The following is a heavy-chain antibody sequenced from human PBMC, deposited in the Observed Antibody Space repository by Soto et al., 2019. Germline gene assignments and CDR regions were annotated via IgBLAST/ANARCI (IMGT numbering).Heavy chain of an antibody. Sequence: QVQLVESGGGVVQPGRSLRLSCAASGFSFGSYAMHWVRQAPGKSLEWVAVIWYDGSNEYYVDSVKGRFTISRDNSKNTVYLQMNSLRVEDTAVYYCSCGSYDRGNGLDVWGQGTTVTVSS. J-gene: IGHJ6*02. V-gene: IGHV3-33*01. CDR1: GFSFGSYA. CDR3: SCGSYDRGNGLDV. CDR2: IWYDGSNE. D-gene: IGHD3-16*01.